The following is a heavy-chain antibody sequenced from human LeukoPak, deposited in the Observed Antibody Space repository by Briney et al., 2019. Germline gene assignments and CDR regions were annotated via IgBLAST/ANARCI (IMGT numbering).Heavy chain of an antibody. CDR1: GYTFTGYH. CDR2: INPNSGGT. Sequence: ASVKVSCKASGYTFTGYHMHWVRQAPGQGLEWMVCINPNSGGTNYARKFQSSVTMTRVTSISTAYMELSRLRSDNTAVYYCARLKYYSESNANNRFDYWGQGTLVSVSS. CDR3: ARLKYYSESNANNRFDY. J-gene: IGHJ4*02. D-gene: IGHD3-22*01. V-gene: IGHV1-2*02.